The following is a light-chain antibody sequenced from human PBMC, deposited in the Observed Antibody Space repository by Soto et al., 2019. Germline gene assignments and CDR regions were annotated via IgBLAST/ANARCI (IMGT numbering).Light chain of an antibody. Sequence: IVMTQSPATLSVSPGERATLSFMASQSVSSNLAWYQQKPGQAPTLLIYGASTSATDMPGRFSGRRAGAEFTPTISSLQSEDFAVYYCQHYNNWPRPFGQGTKVAIK. CDR3: QHYNNWPRP. CDR2: GAS. V-gene: IGKV3-15*01. CDR1: QSVSSN. J-gene: IGKJ1*01.